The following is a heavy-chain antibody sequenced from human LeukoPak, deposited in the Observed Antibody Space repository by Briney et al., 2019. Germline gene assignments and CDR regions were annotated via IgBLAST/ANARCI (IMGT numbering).Heavy chain of an antibody. CDR3: AKSPYPSNPSPDGYFDP. V-gene: IGHV3-23*01. J-gene: IGHJ5*02. CDR2: ISGSGGST. D-gene: IGHD2-2*01. Sequence: GGSLRLSCAASGFTFRNYAMSWVRQAPGKGLEWVSVISGSGGSTHYSDSVKGRFTVSRDKSKSTLYLQMNSLRAEDTAVFYCAKSPYPSNPSPDGYFDPWGQGSLVTVSS. CDR1: GFTFRNYA.